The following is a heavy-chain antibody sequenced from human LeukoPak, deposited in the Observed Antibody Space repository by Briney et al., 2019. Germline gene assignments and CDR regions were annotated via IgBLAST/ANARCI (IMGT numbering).Heavy chain of an antibody. V-gene: IGHV1-2*02. D-gene: IGHD1-26*01. J-gene: IGHJ4*02. CDR1: GYTFTGYY. CDR2: INPNSGGT. Sequence: ASVKVSCTASGYTFTGYYMHWVRQAPGQGLEWMGWINPNSGGTNYAQKFQGRVTMTRDTSISTAYMELSRLRSDDTAVYYCARVSGSYSSSYAYWGQGTLVTVSS. CDR3: ARVSGSYSSSYAY.